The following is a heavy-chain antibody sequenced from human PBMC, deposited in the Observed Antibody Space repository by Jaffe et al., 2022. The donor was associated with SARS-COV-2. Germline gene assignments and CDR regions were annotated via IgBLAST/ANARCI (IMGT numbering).Heavy chain of an antibody. CDR2: IYSGGST. V-gene: IGHV3-66*02. CDR1: GFTVSSNY. CDR3: ARALTGTYDAFDI. D-gene: IGHD7-27*01. Sequence: EVQLVESGGGLVQPGGSLRLSCAASGFTVSSNYMSWVRQAPGKGLEWVSVIYSGGSTYYADSVKGRFTISRDNSKNTLYLQMNSLRAEDTAVYYCARALTGTYDAFDIWGQGTMVTVSS. J-gene: IGHJ3*02.